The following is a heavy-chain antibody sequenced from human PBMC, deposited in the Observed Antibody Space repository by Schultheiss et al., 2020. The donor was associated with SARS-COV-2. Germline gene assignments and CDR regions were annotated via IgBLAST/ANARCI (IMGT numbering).Heavy chain of an antibody. V-gene: IGHV3-30*03. CDR1: GFTFSSYG. Sequence: GGSLRLSCAASGFTFSSYGMHWVRQAPGKGLEWVAVISYDGSNKYYADSVKGRFTISRDNSKNTLYLQMNSLRAEDTAVYYCARGGGSYARWGQGTLVTVSS. D-gene: IGHD1-26*01. J-gene: IGHJ4*02. CDR2: ISYDGSNK. CDR3: ARGGGSYAR.